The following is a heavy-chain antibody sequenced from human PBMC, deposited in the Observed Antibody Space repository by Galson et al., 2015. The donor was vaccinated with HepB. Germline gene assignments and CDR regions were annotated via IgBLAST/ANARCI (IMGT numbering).Heavy chain of an antibody. J-gene: IGHJ4*02. Sequence: SLRLSCAPSGFTFSSYSMNWVRQAPGKGLEWVSSISSSSSYIYYADSVKGRFTISRDNAKNSLYLQMNSLRAEDTAVYYYARLNSGWIDYWGQGTLVTVSS. D-gene: IGHD6-19*01. CDR2: ISSSSSYI. V-gene: IGHV3-21*01. CDR3: ARLNSGWIDY. CDR1: GFTFSSYS.